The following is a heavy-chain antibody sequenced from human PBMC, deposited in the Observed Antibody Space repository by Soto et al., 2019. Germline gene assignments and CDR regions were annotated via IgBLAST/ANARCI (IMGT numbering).Heavy chain of an antibody. CDR3: ARRMKRVVPAAKARNYYYYGMDV. CDR1: GGSISSSSYY. V-gene: IGHV4-39*01. D-gene: IGHD2-2*01. Sequence: PSETLSLTCTVSGGSISSSSYYWGWIRQPPGKGLEWIGSIYYSGSTYYNPSLKSRVTISVDTSKNQFPLKLSSVTAADTAVYYCARRMKRVVPAAKARNYYYYGMDVWGQGTTVTVAS. CDR2: IYYSGST. J-gene: IGHJ6*02.